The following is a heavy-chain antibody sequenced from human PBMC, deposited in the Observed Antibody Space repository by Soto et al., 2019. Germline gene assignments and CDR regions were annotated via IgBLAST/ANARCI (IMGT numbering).Heavy chain of an antibody. J-gene: IGHJ5*02. Sequence: GGSLRLSCAASGFTLSDYWMHWVRQTPEKGLVWVSRVSDSGRTTTYADSVKGRFSISRDNAKNTLYLEMSSLRADDTGIYYCGRTYRDGLLGLDPWGQGTLVTVSS. V-gene: IGHV3-74*01. CDR2: VSDSGRTT. CDR1: GFTLSDYW. D-gene: IGHD7-27*01. CDR3: GRTYRDGLLGLDP.